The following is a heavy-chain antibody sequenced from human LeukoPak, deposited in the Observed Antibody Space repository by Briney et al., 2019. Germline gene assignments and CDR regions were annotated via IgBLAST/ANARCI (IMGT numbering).Heavy chain of an antibody. CDR2: IRYDAANQ. CDR1: SFDFRYNG. V-gene: IGHV3-30*02. CDR3: AKDIAVADSYFDY. J-gene: IGHJ4*02. Sequence: GGSLRLSCGASSFDFRYNGMHWVRQAPGKGLEWVAFIRYDAANQYYADSVKGRFTISRDNSKNTLYLEMDSLRSEETAIYHCAKDIAVADSYFDYWGQGTLVTVTS. D-gene: IGHD6-19*01.